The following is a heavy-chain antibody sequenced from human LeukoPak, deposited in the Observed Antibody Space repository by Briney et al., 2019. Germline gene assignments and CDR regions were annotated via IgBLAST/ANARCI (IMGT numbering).Heavy chain of an antibody. CDR1: GFAFSTYT. CDR3: LRGDSCDF. J-gene: IGHJ4*02. D-gene: IGHD3-22*01. CDR2: INSGGTTI. Sequence: GGSLRLSCAACGFAFSTYTMNWARQSPGKGLEWVASINSGGTTIHNADSVKGRFTISRDNAQNVLYLQMNGLRADDAAVYYCLRGDSCDFWGQGTLVTVSS. V-gene: IGHV3-21*06.